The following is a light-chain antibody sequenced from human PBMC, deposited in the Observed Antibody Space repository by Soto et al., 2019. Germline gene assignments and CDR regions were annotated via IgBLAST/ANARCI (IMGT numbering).Light chain of an antibody. Sequence: QSALTQPASVSGSPGQSITISCTGTSSDVGGYNYVSWYQQHPGKAPKLIIYEVNNRPSGVSNRFSGSKSGNTASLTISGLQPEDEADYYCTSYTSRNTYFFGSGTKLTVL. CDR1: SSDVGGYNY. V-gene: IGLV2-14*01. J-gene: IGLJ1*01. CDR2: EVN. CDR3: TSYTSRNTYF.